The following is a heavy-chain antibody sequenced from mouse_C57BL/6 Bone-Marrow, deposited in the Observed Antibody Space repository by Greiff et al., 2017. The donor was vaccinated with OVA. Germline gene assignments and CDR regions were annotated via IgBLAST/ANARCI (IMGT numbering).Heavy chain of an antibody. CDR2: ISDGGSYT. V-gene: IGHV5-4*01. D-gene: IGHD1-1*01. J-gene: IGHJ1*03. CDR3: AREWIYYGSSHWYFDV. CDR1: GFTFSSYA. Sequence: EVQVVESGGGLVKPGGSLKLSCAASGFTFSSYAMSWVRQTPEKRLEWVATISDGGSYTYYPDNVKGRFTISRDNAKNNLYLQMSHLKSEDTAMYYCAREWIYYGSSHWYFDVWGTGTTVTVSS.